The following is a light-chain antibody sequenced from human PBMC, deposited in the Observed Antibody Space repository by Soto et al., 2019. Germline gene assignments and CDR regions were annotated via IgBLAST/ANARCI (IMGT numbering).Light chain of an antibody. J-gene: IGKJ1*01. Sequence: IQMTQSPSSLSASVGDRVTITCRASQTISTYLNWYQQIPGKAPKLLIYAASSLQSGVPSRFSGSGSGTHFTLTISSLQPEDFATYYCQQSFCSPRTFGPGTRVETK. V-gene: IGKV1-39*01. CDR1: QTISTY. CDR3: QQSFCSPRT. CDR2: AAS.